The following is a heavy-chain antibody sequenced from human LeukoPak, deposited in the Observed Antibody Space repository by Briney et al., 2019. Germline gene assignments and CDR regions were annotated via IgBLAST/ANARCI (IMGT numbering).Heavy chain of an antibody. V-gene: IGHV3-66*01. D-gene: IGHD1-26*01. CDR3: ASGIRAFDN. J-gene: IGHJ4*02. CDR1: GFTVSSTN. Sequence: GGSLRLSCIASGFTVSSTNMSWGREGPGEGLEWVSVTYSGGSTYYADSVKGKCTISRDNSKNALYLQMNSLRGEDTGVYYCASGIRAFDNWGEGTLVTVSA. CDR2: TYSGGST.